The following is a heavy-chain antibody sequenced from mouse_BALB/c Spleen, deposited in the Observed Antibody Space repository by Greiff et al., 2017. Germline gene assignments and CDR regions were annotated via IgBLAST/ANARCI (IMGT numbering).Heavy chain of an antibody. J-gene: IGHJ2*01. CDR2: INPGSGGT. CDR1: GYAFTNYL. D-gene: IGHD1-1*01. V-gene: IGHV1-54*01. Sequence: VQLQESGAELVRPGTSVKVSCKASGYAFTNYLIEWVKQRPGQGLEWIGVINPGSGGTNYNEKFKGKATLTADKSSSTAYMQLSSLTSDDSAVYFCARSGYYGSFDYWGQGTTLTVSS. CDR3: ARSGYYGSFDY.